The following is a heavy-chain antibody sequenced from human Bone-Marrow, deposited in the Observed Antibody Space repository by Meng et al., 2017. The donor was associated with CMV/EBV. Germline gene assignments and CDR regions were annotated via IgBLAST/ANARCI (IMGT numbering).Heavy chain of an antibody. V-gene: IGHV3-30-3*01. CDR2: ISYDGSNK. J-gene: IGHJ3*02. CDR1: GFTFSSYA. D-gene: IGHD3-22*01. Sequence: GESLKISCASSGFTFSSYAMHWVRQAPGKGLEWVAVISYDGSNKYYADSVKGRFTISRDNSKNTLYLQMNSLRAEDTAVYYCARAHYDSSGYYYEGDAFDIWRQGTMVTVSS. CDR3: ARAHYDSSGYYYEGDAFDI.